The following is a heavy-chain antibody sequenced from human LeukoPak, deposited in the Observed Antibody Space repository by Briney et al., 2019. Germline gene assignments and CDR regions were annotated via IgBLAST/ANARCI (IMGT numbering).Heavy chain of an antibody. D-gene: IGHD2-2*01. Sequence: PGGSLRLSCAASEFTFSTNSMNWVRQAPGKGLEWVSSISSTSTYIYYADSVKGRFTISRDNAKNSLYLQMNSLRAEDTAVYFCASCPRTTTRCYGRFDYWGQGTLVTVSS. CDR2: ISSTSTYI. CDR1: EFTFSTNS. V-gene: IGHV3-21*01. J-gene: IGHJ4*02. CDR3: ASCPRTTTRCYGRFDY.